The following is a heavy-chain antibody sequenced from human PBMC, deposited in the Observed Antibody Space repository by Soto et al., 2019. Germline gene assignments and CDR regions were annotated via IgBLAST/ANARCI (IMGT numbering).Heavy chain of an antibody. V-gene: IGHV4-31*03. CDR3: ARDREGRYSGYDSYYYYMDV. D-gene: IGHD5-12*01. J-gene: IGHJ6*03. CDR1: GGSISSGGYY. Sequence: SETLSLTCTVSGGSISSGGYYWSWIRQHPGKGLEWIGYIYYSGSTYYNPSLKSRVTISVDTSKNQFSLKLSSVTAADTAVYYCARDREGRYSGYDSYYYYMDVWGKGTTVTVSS. CDR2: IYYSGST.